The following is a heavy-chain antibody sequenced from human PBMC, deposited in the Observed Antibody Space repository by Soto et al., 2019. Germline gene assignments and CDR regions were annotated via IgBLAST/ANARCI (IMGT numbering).Heavy chain of an antibody. CDR2: IYPGDSDT. J-gene: IGHJ4*02. D-gene: IGHD3-3*01. V-gene: IGHV5-51*01. CDR1: GYIFTSYW. Sequence: PVESLKISCKGSGYIFTSYWIGWVLQMPGKGLEWMGIIYPGDSDTRYSPSFQGQVTISADKSISTAYLQWSSLKASDTAMYYCARRTDFWSGYYTLYYFDYWGQGTLVTVSS. CDR3: ARRTDFWSGYYTLYYFDY.